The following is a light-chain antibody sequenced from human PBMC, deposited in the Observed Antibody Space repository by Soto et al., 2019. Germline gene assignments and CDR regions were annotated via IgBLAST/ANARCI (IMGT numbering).Light chain of an antibody. CDR2: GAS. CDR1: QDIRYY. J-gene: IGKJ5*01. CDR3: QQLHSYPIT. V-gene: IGKV1-9*01. Sequence: RMTQSASSLSASLGDRVTITCQASQDIRYYLNWYQQKKGKAPKLLIYGASTLQSGVPSRFRVSESGAVLTITLSSLKPEDCETYYCQQLHSYPITFGQGTRLDIK.